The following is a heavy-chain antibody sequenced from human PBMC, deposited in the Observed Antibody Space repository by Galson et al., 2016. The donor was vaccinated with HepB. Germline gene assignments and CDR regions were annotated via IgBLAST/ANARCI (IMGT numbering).Heavy chain of an antibody. CDR3: ARRIAAIGGEVEYFDY. Sequence: SVKVSCKASGYTFTTYGINWVRQAPGQGLEWMGWISAYNGNTNYAQKVQGRVTMTTDTSTSTAYMELRSLRSDDTAVYYCARRIAAIGGEVEYFDYWGQGTLVTVSS. J-gene: IGHJ4*02. CDR1: GYTFTTYG. V-gene: IGHV1-18*01. D-gene: IGHD6-13*01. CDR2: ISAYNGNT.